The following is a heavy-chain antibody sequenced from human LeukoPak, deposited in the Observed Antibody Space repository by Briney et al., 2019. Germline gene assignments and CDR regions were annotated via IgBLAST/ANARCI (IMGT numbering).Heavy chain of an antibody. CDR3: ARDRAARLTSGFDH. CDR2: IYSSGST. CDR1: GGSISNY. V-gene: IGHV4-4*07. J-gene: IGHJ4*02. D-gene: IGHD6-6*01. Sequence: SETLSPTCTVSGGSISNYWSWIRQPAGKGLEWIGRIYSSGSTKYSPSLKSRVTMSVDTSKSQFSLNLTSVTAADTAVYYCARDRAARLTSGFDHWGQGTLVTVSS.